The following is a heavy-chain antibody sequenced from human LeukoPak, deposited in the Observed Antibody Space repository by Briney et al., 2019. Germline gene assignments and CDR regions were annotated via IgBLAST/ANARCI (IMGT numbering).Heavy chain of an antibody. Sequence: PGGSLRLSCAASGFTLSGYWMHWVRQAPGKELVWVSRINGDGSTTNYADSVRGRFTISRDNAKNTLYLQMNSLRADDSAVYFCASLVGGYYPPVEAFDVWGQGTMVTVSS. V-gene: IGHV3-74*01. CDR2: INGDGSTT. CDR1: GFTLSGYW. CDR3: ASLVGGYYPPVEAFDV. D-gene: IGHD3-3*01. J-gene: IGHJ3*01.